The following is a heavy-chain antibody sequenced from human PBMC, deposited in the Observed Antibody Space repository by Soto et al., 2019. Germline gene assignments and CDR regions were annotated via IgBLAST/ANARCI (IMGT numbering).Heavy chain of an antibody. CDR3: ARSPRAREYYFDY. Sequence: QVQLQESGPGLVKPSETLSLTCTVSGGSISSYYWSWIRQPPGKGLEWIGYIYYSGSTNYNPSLKSRVTISVDTSKNQFSLKLSSVTAADTAVYYCARSPRAREYYFDYWGQGTLVTVSS. CDR2: IYYSGST. J-gene: IGHJ4*02. D-gene: IGHD3-10*01. CDR1: GGSISSYY. V-gene: IGHV4-59*01.